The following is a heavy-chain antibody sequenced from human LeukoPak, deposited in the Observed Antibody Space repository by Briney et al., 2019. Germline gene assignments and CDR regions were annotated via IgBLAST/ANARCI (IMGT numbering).Heavy chain of an antibody. V-gene: IGHV1-2*02. J-gene: IGHJ3*02. CDR1: GGTFSSYA. Sequence: ASVKVSCKASGGTFSSYAISWVRQAPGQGLEWMGWINSNSGGTNYAQKFQGRVTMTRDTSISTAYMDLSRLTSDDTAVYYCARDVGGDAFDIWGQGTMVTVSS. CDR2: INSNSGGT. CDR3: ARDVGGDAFDI. D-gene: IGHD2-15*01.